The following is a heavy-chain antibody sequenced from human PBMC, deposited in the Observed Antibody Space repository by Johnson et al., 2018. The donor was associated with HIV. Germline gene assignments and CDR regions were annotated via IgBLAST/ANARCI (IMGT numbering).Heavy chain of an antibody. V-gene: IGHV3-33*06. Sequence: QLVESGGGVVRPGRSLRLSCTASGFTFSSYGLHWVRQAPGTGLEWVAVIWYDGSNKYYADSVKGRFTISRDNSKNTLYLQMNSLRAEDTAVYYCAKDLNYGSGPVDIWGQGTMVTVSS. CDR2: IWYDGSNK. CDR1: GFTFSSYG. CDR3: AKDLNYGSGPVDI. D-gene: IGHD3-10*01. J-gene: IGHJ3*02.